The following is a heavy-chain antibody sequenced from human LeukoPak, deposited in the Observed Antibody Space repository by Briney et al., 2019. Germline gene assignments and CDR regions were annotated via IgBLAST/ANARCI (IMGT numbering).Heavy chain of an antibody. CDR2: ILYDGSTK. CDR3: AKDYYRSSYYLDY. V-gene: IGHV3-30*02. J-gene: IGHJ4*02. D-gene: IGHD6-6*01. Sequence: GGSLRLSCAASGFTFDSYAMTWVRQAPGKGLEWVAFILYDGSTKHYTDSVKGRFTISRDNSKNTLYLQINSLRAEDTAVYYCAKDYYRSSYYLDYWGQGTLVTVSS. CDR1: GFTFDSYA.